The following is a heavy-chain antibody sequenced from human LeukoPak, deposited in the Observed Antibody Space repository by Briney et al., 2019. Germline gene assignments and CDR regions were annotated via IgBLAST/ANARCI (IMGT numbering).Heavy chain of an antibody. CDR3: VDFDFDY. V-gene: IGHV4-34*08. Sequence: GSLRLSCAASGFTFSNYGMSWVRQPPGKGLEWIGEINHSGSTNYNPSLKSRVTISVDTSKNQFSLKLSSVTAADTAVYYCVDFDFDYWGQGTLVTVSS. J-gene: IGHJ4*02. CDR2: INHSGST. CDR1: GFTFSNYG.